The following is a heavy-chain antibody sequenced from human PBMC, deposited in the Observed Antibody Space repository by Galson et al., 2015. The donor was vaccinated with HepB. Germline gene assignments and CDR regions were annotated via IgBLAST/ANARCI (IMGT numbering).Heavy chain of an antibody. Sequence: SVKVSCKASGYTFTSYGISWVRQAPGQGLEWMGWISAYNGNTNYAQKLQGRVTMTTDTSTSTAYMELRSLRSDDTAVYYCAREERLGFGESVYGMDVWGQGTTVTVSS. J-gene: IGHJ6*02. CDR1: GYTFTSYG. CDR2: ISAYNGNT. D-gene: IGHD3-10*01. V-gene: IGHV1-18*01. CDR3: AREERLGFGESVYGMDV.